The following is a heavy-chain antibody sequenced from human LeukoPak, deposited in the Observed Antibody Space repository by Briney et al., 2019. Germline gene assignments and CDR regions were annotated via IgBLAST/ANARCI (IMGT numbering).Heavy chain of an antibody. CDR2: ITYSGAT. CDR3: AGGGVLRFLEWLPRGYYMDV. Sequence: SETLSLTCTVSGDSISSSTSSTTYYWGWIRQPPGKGLEWIGSITYSGATHYNASLKSRVTISVDTSRNQFSLKLSSMTAADTAVYYCAGGGVLRFLEWLPRGYYMDVWGKGTTVTVSS. CDR1: GDSISSSTSSTTYY. D-gene: IGHD3-3*01. J-gene: IGHJ6*03. V-gene: IGHV4-39*07.